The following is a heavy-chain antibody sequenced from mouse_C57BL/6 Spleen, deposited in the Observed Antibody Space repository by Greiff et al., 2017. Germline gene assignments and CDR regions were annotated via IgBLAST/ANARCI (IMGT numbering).Heavy chain of an antibody. V-gene: IGHV1-64*01. CDR2: IHPSSGST. Sequence: QVQLQQPGAELVKPGASVKLSCKASGYTFTSYWMHWVKQRPGQGLEWIGMIHPSSGSTNYNEKFKSKATLTVDKSSSTAYMQLSSLTSEDSAVYYCARFGLTGNFDYWGEGTTLTGSS. J-gene: IGHJ2*01. CDR3: ARFGLTGNFDY. D-gene: IGHD4-1*01. CDR1: GYTFTSYW.